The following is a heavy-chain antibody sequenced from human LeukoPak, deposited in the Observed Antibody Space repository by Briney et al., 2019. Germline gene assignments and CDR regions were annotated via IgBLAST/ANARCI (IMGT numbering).Heavy chain of an antibody. CDR1: GGSISSGGYY. CDR3: ARWAAAGHDAFDI. D-gene: IGHD6-13*01. J-gene: IGHJ3*02. V-gene: IGHV4-30-2*01. Sequence: PSQTLSLTCTASGGSISSGGYYWSWIRQPPGKGLEWIGYIYHSGSTYYNPSLKSRVTISVDRSKNQFSLKLSSVTAADTAVYYCARWAAAGHDAFDIWGQGTMVTVSS. CDR2: IYHSGST.